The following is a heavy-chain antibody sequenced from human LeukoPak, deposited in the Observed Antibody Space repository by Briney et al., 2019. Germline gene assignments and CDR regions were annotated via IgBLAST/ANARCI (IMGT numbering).Heavy chain of an antibody. CDR3: AKALRSNLLFDY. CDR1: GFTFSSYS. V-gene: IGHV3-23*01. J-gene: IGHJ4*02. Sequence: GGSQRLSCAASGFTFSSYSMNWVRQAPGKGLEWVSAISGSGGSTYYAGSVKGRFTISRDNSKNTLYLQMNSLRAEDTAVYYCAKALRSNLLFDYWGQGTLVTVSS. CDR2: ISGSGGST. D-gene: IGHD5/OR15-5a*01.